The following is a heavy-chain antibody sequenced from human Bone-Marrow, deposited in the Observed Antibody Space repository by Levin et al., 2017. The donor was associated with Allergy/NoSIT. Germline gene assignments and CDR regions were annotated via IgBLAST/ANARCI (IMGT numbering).Heavy chain of an antibody. V-gene: IGHV4-4*02. J-gene: IGHJ4*02. D-gene: IGHD3-22*01. CDR1: GGSISSSNW. CDR2: IYHSGST. Sequence: SETLSLTCAVSGGSISSSNWWSWVRQPPGKGLEWIGEIYHSGSTNYNPSLKSRVTISVDKSKNQFSLKLSSVTAADTAVYYCAGTGDSGDYYDSSGYSSFWGQGTLVTVSS. CDR3: AGTGDSGDYYDSSGYSSF.